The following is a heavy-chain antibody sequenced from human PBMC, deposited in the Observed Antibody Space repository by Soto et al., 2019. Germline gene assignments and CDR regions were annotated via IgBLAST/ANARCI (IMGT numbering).Heavy chain of an antibody. D-gene: IGHD2-2*01. Sequence: QVQLVQSGAEVKKPGASVKVSCKASGYTFTSYYMHWVRQAPGQGLEWMGIINPSGGSTSYAQKFQGRVTMTRDTSTSTVYMELSSLRSEDTAVYYCARGNVVVPAARSSYYYGMDVWGQGTTVTVSS. CDR2: INPSGGST. CDR1: GYTFTSYY. V-gene: IGHV1-46*01. CDR3: ARGNVVVPAARSSYYYGMDV. J-gene: IGHJ6*02.